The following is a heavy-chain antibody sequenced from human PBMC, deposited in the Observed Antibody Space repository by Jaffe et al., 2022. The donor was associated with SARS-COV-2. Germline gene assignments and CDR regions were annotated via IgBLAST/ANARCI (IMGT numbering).Heavy chain of an antibody. CDR2: ISSSGNTI. Sequence: EVQLVESGGGLVQPGGSLRLSCAASGFTFSSYSMSWVRQTPGKGLEWVSFISSSGNTIYYAASVQGRFTISRDDAKNSLYLQMNSLRDEDTAVYYCARDDSSGYYYVRAFDYWGQGTLVTVSS. J-gene: IGHJ4*02. CDR3: ARDDSSGYYYVRAFDY. CDR1: GFTFSSYS. V-gene: IGHV3-48*02. D-gene: IGHD3-22*01.